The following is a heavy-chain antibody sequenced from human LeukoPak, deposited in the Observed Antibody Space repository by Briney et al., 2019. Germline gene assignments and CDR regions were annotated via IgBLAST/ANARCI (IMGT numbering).Heavy chain of an antibody. CDR2: ITSRSTHI. V-gene: IGHV3-21*06. Sequence: PGGSLRLSCAASGFTFSDYYMNWIRQAPGKGLEWVSSITSRSTHIYYADSVRGRFSISRDNAKNSVHLQMNSLRADDTAMYYCTRILPPSDDAFDFWGRGAMVTVFS. J-gene: IGHJ3*01. CDR1: GFTFSDYY. CDR3: TRILPPSDDAFDF.